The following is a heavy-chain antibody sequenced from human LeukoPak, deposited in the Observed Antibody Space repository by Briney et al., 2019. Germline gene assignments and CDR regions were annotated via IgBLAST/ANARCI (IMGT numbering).Heavy chain of an antibody. CDR2: ISYDGNNK. V-gene: IGHV3-30*14. D-gene: IGHD3-3*01. J-gene: IGHJ5*02. Sequence: GGSLRLSCAASGFTFAIYAMHWVRQAPGKGLEWVAVISYDGNNKYYADSVKGRFTISRDNSKNTLYLQMSSLRAEDTAVYYCVKAYYDFWSAYANWFDPWGQGTLVTVSS. CDR3: VKAYYDFWSAYANWFDP. CDR1: GFTFAIYA.